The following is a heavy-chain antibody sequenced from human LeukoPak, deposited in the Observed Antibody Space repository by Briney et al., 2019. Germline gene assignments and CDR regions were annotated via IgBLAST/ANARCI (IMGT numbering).Heavy chain of an antibody. V-gene: IGHV3-15*01. J-gene: IGHJ4*02. Sequence: GGSLRLSCAASGFTFSNAWMSWVRQAPGKGLEWVGRIKSKTDGGTTDYAAPVKGRSTISRDDSKNTLYLQMNSLKTEDTAVYYCTTEEAVAVEGYWGQGTLVTVSS. CDR3: TTEEAVAVEGY. CDR1: GFTFSNAW. CDR2: IKSKTDGGTT. D-gene: IGHD6-19*01.